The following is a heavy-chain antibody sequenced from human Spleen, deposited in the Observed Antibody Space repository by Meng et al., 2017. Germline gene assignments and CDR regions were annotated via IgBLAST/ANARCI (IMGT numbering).Heavy chain of an antibody. CDR3: TRVDYYDSSGYSFDY. CDR1: GYTFTGYY. D-gene: IGHD3-22*01. V-gene: IGHV1-2*06. CDR2: INPNSGGT. Sequence: GELVQSGAGVKKPGASVKVSCKASGYTFTGYYMHWVRQAPGQGLEWMGRINPNSGGTNYAQKFQGRVTMTRDTSTSTIYLELSSLRSEDTAVYYCTRVDYYDSSGYSFDYWGQGSLVTVSS. J-gene: IGHJ4*02.